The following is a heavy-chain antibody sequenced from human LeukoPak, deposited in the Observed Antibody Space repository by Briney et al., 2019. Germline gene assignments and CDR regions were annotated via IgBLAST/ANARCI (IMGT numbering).Heavy chain of an antibody. CDR1: GGSISSGDYY. J-gene: IGHJ3*01. Sequence: PSETLSLTCTVSGGSISSGDYYWSWIRQPPGKGLEWIGYIYYSGSTYYNPSLKSRVTISVDTSKNQFSLKLSSVTAADTAVYYCAREMVRDAFDLWGQGTMVTVSS. D-gene: IGHD2-8*01. V-gene: IGHV4-30-4*01. CDR2: IYYSGST. CDR3: AREMVRDAFDL.